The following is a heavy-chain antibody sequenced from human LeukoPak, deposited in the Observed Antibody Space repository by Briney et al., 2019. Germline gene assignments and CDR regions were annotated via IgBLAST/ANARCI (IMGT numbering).Heavy chain of an antibody. D-gene: IGHD6-6*01. CDR1: GYSFTTYL. CDR2: IYPGDSDT. J-gene: IGHJ4*02. Sequence: GESLNISCKGSGYSFTTYLIGWVRQMPGKDLAWMGIIYPGDSDTRYRPSFQGQVTISADKSISTAYLQWSSLKASDTAMYYCARHKIAARPGDYWGQGTLVTVSS. CDR3: ARHKIAARPGDY. V-gene: IGHV5-51*01.